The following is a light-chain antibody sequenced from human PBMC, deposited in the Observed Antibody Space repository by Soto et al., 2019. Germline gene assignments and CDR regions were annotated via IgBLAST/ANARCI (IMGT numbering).Light chain of an antibody. Sequence: QAVVTQPASVYGSPGQSITISCTGTSSDVGGYNYVSWYQQHPGKAPKLMIYEVSNRPSGVSNRFSGSKSGNTASLTVSGLQAEDEADYYCSSYTTTNTYVFGTGTKVTVL. CDR1: SSDVGGYNY. CDR3: SSYTTTNTYV. J-gene: IGLJ1*01. CDR2: EVS. V-gene: IGLV2-14*01.